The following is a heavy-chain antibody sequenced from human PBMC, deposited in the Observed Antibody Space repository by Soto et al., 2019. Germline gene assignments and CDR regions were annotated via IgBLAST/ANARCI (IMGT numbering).Heavy chain of an antibody. Sequence: QVQLVQSGAEVRKPGSSVEVSCMASGSTFSSYTVNWVRQAPGQGLEWIGRIIPVLGVTHYARRFQGRVTITADRSRKTAYMELTSLTSEDTAVYYGARRRYCGVDCYNKFYYGMDVWGLGTTVTVSS. J-gene: IGHJ6*02. CDR3: ARRRYCGVDCYNKFYYGMDV. CDR1: GSTFSSYT. D-gene: IGHD2-21*02. CDR2: IIPVLGVT. V-gene: IGHV1-69*02.